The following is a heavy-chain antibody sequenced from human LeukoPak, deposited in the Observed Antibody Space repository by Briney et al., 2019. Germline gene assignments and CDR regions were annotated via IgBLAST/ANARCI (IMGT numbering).Heavy chain of an antibody. D-gene: IGHD3-16*01. CDR2: IYSSGNS. V-gene: IGHV4-39*01. CDR1: VDSITTNSYW. Sequence: SETLSLTCSISVDSITTNSYWWGWIRQSPGKGLEWIGSIYSSGNSYYNPSRKTRATISPDTSKNQYSLRLTSVTAADTAIYYCARRGIWDLQIGNWFDPWGQGILVIVSS. J-gene: IGHJ5*02. CDR3: ARRGIWDLQIGNWFDP.